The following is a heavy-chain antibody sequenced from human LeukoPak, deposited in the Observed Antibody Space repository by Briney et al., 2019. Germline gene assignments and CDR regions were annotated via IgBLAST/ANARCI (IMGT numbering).Heavy chain of an antibody. CDR2: MNPNSGNT. J-gene: IGHJ6*02. V-gene: IGHV1-8*01. CDR3: ARGYNWNYYYYYGMDV. Sequence: ASVKASCKASGYTFTSYDINWVRQATGRGLEWMGWMNPNSGNTGYAQKFQGRVTMTRNTSISTAYMELSSLRSEDTAVYYCARGYNWNYYYYYGMDVWGQGTTVTVSS. D-gene: IGHD1-7*01. CDR1: GYTFTSYD.